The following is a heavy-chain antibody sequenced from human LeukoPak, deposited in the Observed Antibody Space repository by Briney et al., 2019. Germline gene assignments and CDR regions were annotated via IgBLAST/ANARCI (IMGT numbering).Heavy chain of an antibody. CDR1: GYSISSGYF. V-gene: IGHV4-38-2*01. Sequence: SETLSLTCAVSGYSISSGYFWGWIRQPPGKGLEWIGNVYHSGTTYYNASLKSRVTISVDTSKNQFSLNLGSVTAADTAVYYCARLSDCTGDNCYDVVYWGQGTLVTVSS. D-gene: IGHD2-8*02. J-gene: IGHJ4*02. CDR3: ARLSDCTGDNCYDVVY. CDR2: VYHSGTT.